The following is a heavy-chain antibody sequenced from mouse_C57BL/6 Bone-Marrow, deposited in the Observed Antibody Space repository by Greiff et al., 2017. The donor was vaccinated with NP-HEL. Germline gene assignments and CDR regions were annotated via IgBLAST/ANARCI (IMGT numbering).Heavy chain of an antibody. CDR2: FYPGSGSI. D-gene: IGHD1-1*01. CDR3: ARHGPHYYGSSYRYFDV. V-gene: IGHV1-62-2*01. Sequence: VQLQESGAELVKPGASVKLSCKASGYTFTEYTIHWVKQRSGQGLEWIGWFYPGSGSIKYNEKFKDKATLTADKSSSTVYMELSRLTSEDSAVYFCARHGPHYYGSSYRYFDVWGTGTTVTVSS. J-gene: IGHJ1*03. CDR1: GYTFTEYT.